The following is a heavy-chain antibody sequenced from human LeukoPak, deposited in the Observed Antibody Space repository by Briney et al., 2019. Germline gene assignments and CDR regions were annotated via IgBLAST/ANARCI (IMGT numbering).Heavy chain of an antibody. Sequence: GGSLRLSCAASGFTFSSYWMSWVRQAPGKGLEWVAIIKQDGSEKYYVDSVKGRFTISRDNAKNSLYLQMNSLRAEDTAVYYCARDLGGYYYENYGMDVWGQGTTVTVSS. D-gene: IGHD3-22*01. J-gene: IGHJ6*02. CDR3: ARDLGGYYYENYGMDV. V-gene: IGHV3-7*01. CDR2: IKQDGSEK. CDR1: GFTFSSYW.